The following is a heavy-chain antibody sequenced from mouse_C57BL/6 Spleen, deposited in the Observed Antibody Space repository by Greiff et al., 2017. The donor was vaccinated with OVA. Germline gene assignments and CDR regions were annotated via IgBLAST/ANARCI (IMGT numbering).Heavy chain of an antibody. J-gene: IGHJ1*03. CDR1: GYSFTGYF. CDR3: ARAGRSYRWYFDV. CDR2: INPYNGDT. Sequence: VQLQQSGPELVKPGDSVKISCKASGYSFTGYFMNWVMQSHGKSLEWIGRINPYNGDTFYNQKFKGKATLTVDKSSSTAHMELRSLTSEDSAVYDCARAGRSYRWYFDVWGTGTTVTVSS. V-gene: IGHV1-20*01. D-gene: IGHD1-1*01.